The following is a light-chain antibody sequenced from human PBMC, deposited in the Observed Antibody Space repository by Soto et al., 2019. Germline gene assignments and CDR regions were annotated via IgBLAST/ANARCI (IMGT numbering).Light chain of an antibody. V-gene: IGLV6-57*02. CDR1: SGSIASNY. Sequence: NFMLTQPHSVSESPGKTVTISCTGSSGSIASNYVQWYQQRPGSAPTTVIYADDQRPSGVPDRFSWCIDSSSNSASLTISGLRTDDEADYYCQSYDSSNVVFGGGTKLTVL. CDR3: QSYDSSNVV. J-gene: IGLJ2*01. CDR2: ADD.